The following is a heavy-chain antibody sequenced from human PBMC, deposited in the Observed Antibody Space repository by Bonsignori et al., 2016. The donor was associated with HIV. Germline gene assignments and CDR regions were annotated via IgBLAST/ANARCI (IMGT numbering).Heavy chain of an antibody. Sequence: QLQLQESGPGLVKPSETLSLTCTVSGGSVTSSSYYWGWIRQPPGKGLEWIATIYYSGSPYYNPSLKSRVTISVDTSKNQFSLKLSSVTAADTAVYYCARLAPYSSSWYYYFDNWGQGTLVTVSS. CDR3: ARLAPYSSSWYYYFDN. CDR1: GGSVTSSSYY. D-gene: IGHD6-13*01. V-gene: IGHV4-39*07. CDR2: IYYSGSP. J-gene: IGHJ4*02.